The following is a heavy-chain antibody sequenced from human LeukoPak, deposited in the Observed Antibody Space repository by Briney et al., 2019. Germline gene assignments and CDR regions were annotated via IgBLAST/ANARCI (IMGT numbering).Heavy chain of an antibody. CDR2: ISGSGEST. V-gene: IGHV3-23*01. CDR1: GFTFTTFA. J-gene: IGHJ6*02. CDR3: ARGKREVYYYYGMDV. D-gene: IGHD2-8*01. Sequence: GGSLRLSCAASGFTFTTFAMNWVRQAPGKGPEWVSGISGSGESTYYADSVKGRFTISRDNSKNMVFLQMNSLGAADTAVYSCARGKREVYYYYGMDVWGQGTTVTVSS.